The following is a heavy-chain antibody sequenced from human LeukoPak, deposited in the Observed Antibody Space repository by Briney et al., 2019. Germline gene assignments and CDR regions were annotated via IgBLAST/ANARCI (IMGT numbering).Heavy chain of an antibody. CDR1: GGSISSGSYY. V-gene: IGHV4-61*02. CDR2: IYTSGST. J-gene: IGHJ4*02. CDR3: ARGGHGLDY. Sequence: SQTLSLTCTVSGGSISSGSYYWSWIRQPAGKGPEWIGRIYTSGSTNYNPSLKSRVTISVDTSKNQFSLKLSSVTAADTAVYYCARGGHGLDYWGQGTLVTVSS. D-gene: IGHD5-12*01.